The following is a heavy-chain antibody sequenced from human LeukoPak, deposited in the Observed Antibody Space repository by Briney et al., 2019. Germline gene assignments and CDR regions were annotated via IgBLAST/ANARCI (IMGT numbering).Heavy chain of an antibody. CDR3: VRREGDF. V-gene: IGHV3-11*03. CDR2: ITTSGAYT. J-gene: IGHJ4*02. Sequence: GGSLRLSCAASGFSFSDHNMSWIRQAPGKGLEWVSYITTSGAYTNYADSVKGRFTISRDNAKNSLHLHMNSLRIEDTAVYYCVRREGDFWGQGTLVTVSS. CDR1: GFSFSDHN. D-gene: IGHD1-1*01.